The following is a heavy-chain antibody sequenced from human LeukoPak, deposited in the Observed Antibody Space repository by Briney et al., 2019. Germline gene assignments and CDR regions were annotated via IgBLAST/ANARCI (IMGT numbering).Heavy chain of an antibody. CDR3: ARGYGSGTAFDY. Sequence: SETLSLTCTVSGGSISSYYWGWIRQPPGKGLEWIGSIYHSGSTYNNPSLKSRVTISVDTSKNQFSLNLSSVTAADTAVYYCARGYGSGTAFDYWGQGTLVTVSS. CDR2: IYHSGST. V-gene: IGHV4-38-2*02. J-gene: IGHJ4*02. CDR1: GGSISSYY. D-gene: IGHD3-10*01.